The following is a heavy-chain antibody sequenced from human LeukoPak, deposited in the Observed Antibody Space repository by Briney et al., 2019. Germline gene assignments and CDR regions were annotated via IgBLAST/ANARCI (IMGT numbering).Heavy chain of an antibody. V-gene: IGHV4-39*07. CDR2: IYYDGST. D-gene: IGHD2-15*01. CDR1: GGSISSNSYY. CDR3: ARTLGYCSGGGCYTRYYFDY. Sequence: SETLSLTCTVSGGSISSNSYYWAWIRQPPGKGLEWIGNIYYDGSTYYNPSLKSRVTISVDTSRNQFSLKLSSVTAADTAVYYCARTLGYCSGGGCYTRYYFDYWGQGTLVTVSS. J-gene: IGHJ4*02.